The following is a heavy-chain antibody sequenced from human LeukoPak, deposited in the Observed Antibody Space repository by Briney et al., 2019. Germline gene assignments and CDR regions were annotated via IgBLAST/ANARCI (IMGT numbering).Heavy chain of an antibody. Sequence: GGSLRLSCAASGFTLDDYGMSWVRQVPGKGLEWVSGINWNGGSTGYADSVKGRFTISRDNVKTSLYLQMNSLRAEDTALYHCARGVSYELVGGMDVWGQGTTVTVSS. D-gene: IGHD3-16*01. CDR2: INWNGGST. CDR3: ARGVSYELVGGMDV. V-gene: IGHV3-20*01. J-gene: IGHJ6*02. CDR1: GFTLDDYG.